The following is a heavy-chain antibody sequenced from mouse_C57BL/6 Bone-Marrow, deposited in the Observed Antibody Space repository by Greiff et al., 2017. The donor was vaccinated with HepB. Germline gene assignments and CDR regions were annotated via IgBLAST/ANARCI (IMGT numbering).Heavy chain of an antibody. CDR2: IWTGGGT. V-gene: IGHV2-9-1*01. CDR3: ARDYSNYESIAMDY. D-gene: IGHD2-5*01. CDR1: GFSLTSYA. J-gene: IGHJ4*01. Sequence: VKLMESGPGLVAPSQSLSITCTVSGFSLTSYAISWVRQPPGKGLEWLGVIWTGGGTNYNSALKSRLSISKDNSKSQVFLKMNSLQTDDTARYYCARDYSNYESIAMDYWGQGTSVTVSS.